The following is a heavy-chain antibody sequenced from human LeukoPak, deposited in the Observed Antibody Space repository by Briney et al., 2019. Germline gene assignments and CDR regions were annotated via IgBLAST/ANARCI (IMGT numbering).Heavy chain of an antibody. J-gene: IGHJ4*02. D-gene: IGHD3-9*01. CDR3: AKARVLRYFDWFFDY. V-gene: IGHV3-43*02. CDR1: GFTFDDFA. Sequence: PGGSLRLSCAASGFTFDDFAMHWVRQSPGKGLEWVSLISGDGRSTHYADSVKGRFTISRDNSKNTLYLQMNSLRAEDTAVYYCAKARVLRYFDWFFDYWGQGTLVTVSS. CDR2: ISGDGRST.